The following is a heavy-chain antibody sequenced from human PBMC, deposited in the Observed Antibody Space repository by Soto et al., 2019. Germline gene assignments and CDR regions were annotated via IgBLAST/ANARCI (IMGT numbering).Heavy chain of an antibody. J-gene: IGHJ5*02. D-gene: IGHD6-6*01. CDR2: ISAYNGNT. CDR3: ARKYSSSSWFDP. Sequence: ASVKVSCKASGYTFTSFGVSWVRQAPGQGLEWMGWISAYNGNTKYAQKFQGRVTRTTDTSTSTAYMELRSLRSDDTAVYYCARKYSSSSWFDPWGQGTLVTVSS. V-gene: IGHV1-18*04. CDR1: GYTFTSFG.